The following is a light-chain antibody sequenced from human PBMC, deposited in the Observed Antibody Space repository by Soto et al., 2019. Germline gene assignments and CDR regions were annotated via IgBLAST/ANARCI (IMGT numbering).Light chain of an antibody. J-gene: IGKJ1*01. CDR3: QQYYNWRRT. CDR1: QSVSND. V-gene: IGKV3-15*01. CDR2: GVS. Sequence: EMVMTQSPATLSVSPGGRATLSCRASQSVSNDLAWYQQKTGQAPRLLIYGVSTRATGIPARFSGSGSGTEFTLTITSLQSEDFAVYYCQQYYNWRRTFGQGTKVDIK.